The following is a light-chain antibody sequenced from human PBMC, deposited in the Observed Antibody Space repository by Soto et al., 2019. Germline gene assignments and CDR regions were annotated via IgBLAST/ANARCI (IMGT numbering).Light chain of an antibody. CDR2: GAS. J-gene: IGKJ1*01. Sequence: DTVFTHSPGTLSLSPEERATLSCRASQSVSSNTLAWYQQKPGQAPRLLMYGASTRATGIPDRFSGSGSGTDFTLTVSRLEPDDFAVYYCQQYGTSPSWTFGQGTKVDIK. V-gene: IGKV3-20*01. CDR1: QSVSSNT. CDR3: QQYGTSPSWT.